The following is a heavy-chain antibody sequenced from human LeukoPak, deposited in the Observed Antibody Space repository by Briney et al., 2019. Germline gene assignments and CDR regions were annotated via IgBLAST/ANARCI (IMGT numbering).Heavy chain of an antibody. V-gene: IGHV4-59*01. CDR1: GGSISSYY. Sequence: SETLSLTCTVSGGSISSYYWSWIRQPPGKGLEWIGYSYYSGSTNYNPSLKSRVTNSVDTSKNQFSLKLSSVTAADTAVYYCARVFYRPRFDYWGQRILVTVSS. CDR3: ARVFYRPRFDY. J-gene: IGHJ4*02. CDR2: SYYSGST. D-gene: IGHD4-11*01.